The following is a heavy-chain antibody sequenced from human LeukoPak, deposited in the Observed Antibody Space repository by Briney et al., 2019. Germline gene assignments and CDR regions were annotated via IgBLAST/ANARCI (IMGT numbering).Heavy chain of an antibody. CDR2: IYYSGST. V-gene: IGHV4-30-4*01. D-gene: IGHD5-18*01. J-gene: IGHJ4*02. Sequence: PSETLSLTCTVSGGSISSGDYYWSWIRQPPGKGLEWIGYIYYSGSTYYNPSLKSRVTISVDTSKNQFSLKLSSVTAADTAVYYCARAPAWAGGYSYGLRAYFDYWGQGTLVTVSS. CDR1: GGSISSGDYY. CDR3: ARAPAWAGGYSYGLRAYFDY.